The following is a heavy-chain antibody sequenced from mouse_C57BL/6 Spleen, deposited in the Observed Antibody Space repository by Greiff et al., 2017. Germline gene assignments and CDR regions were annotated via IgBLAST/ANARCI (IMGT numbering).Heavy chain of an antibody. CDR3: ARDGIYYAIDY. CDR1: GFTFSDYY. J-gene: IGHJ4*01. Sequence: EVHLVESEGGLVQPGSSMKLSCTASGFTFSDYYMAWVRQVPEKGLEWVANINYDGSSTYYLDSLKSRFIISRDTAKKMLCLQMCNLKSEDTATYYCARDGIYYAIDYWGQGTSVTVSS. CDR2: INYDGSST. V-gene: IGHV5-16*01.